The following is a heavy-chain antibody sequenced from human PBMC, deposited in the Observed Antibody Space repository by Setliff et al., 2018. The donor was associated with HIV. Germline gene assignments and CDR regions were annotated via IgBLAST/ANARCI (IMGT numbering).Heavy chain of an antibody. D-gene: IGHD6-13*01. CDR2: MYTTGST. CDR3: ARFGQYSGSWHLDY. Sequence: SETLSLTCTVSGASISSRSYYWAWIRQPAGKGLDWIGHMYTTGSTNYNASLKSRVTMSVDTSKNQFSLRLSSVTAADTAVYSWARFGQYSGSWHLDYWGLGTLVTVSS. CDR1: GASISSRSYY. V-gene: IGHV4-61*09. J-gene: IGHJ4*02.